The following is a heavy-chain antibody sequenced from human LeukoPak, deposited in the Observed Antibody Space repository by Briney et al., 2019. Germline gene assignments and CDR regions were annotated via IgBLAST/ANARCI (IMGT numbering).Heavy chain of an antibody. CDR1: GFTVSSNY. CDR3: AKVLAAAGPWFQH. Sequence: GGSLRLSCAASGFTVSSNYMNWVRQAPGKGLEWVSVIYSGGSTYYADSVKGRFTISRDNSKNTLYLQMNSLRAEDTAVYYCAKVLAAAGPWFQHWGQGTLVTVSS. D-gene: IGHD6-13*01. J-gene: IGHJ1*01. V-gene: IGHV3-53*01. CDR2: IYSGGST.